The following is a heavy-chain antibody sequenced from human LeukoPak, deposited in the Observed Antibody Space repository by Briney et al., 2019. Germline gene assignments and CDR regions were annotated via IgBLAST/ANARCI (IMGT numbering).Heavy chain of an antibody. CDR2: ISAYNGNT. Sequence: ASVTVSFKASGYTFTSYGISWVRQAPGQGLEWMGWISAYNGNTNYAQKLQGRVTMTTDTSTSTAYMELRSLRSDDTAVYYCARVPSSGYYYYYYGMDVWGQGTTVTVSS. CDR3: ARVPSSGYYYYYYGMDV. J-gene: IGHJ6*02. D-gene: IGHD3-22*01. V-gene: IGHV1-18*01. CDR1: GYTFTSYG.